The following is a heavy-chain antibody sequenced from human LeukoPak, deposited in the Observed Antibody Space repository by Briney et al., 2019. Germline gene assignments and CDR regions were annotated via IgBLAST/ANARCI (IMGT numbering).Heavy chain of an antibody. J-gene: IGHJ4*02. CDR1: GSTFSSYA. CDR3: AREFGLLWFGEPGGYFDY. V-gene: IGHV3-30*04. D-gene: IGHD3-10*01. Sequence: PGGSLRLSCAASGSTFSSYAMHWVRQAPGKGLEWVAVISYDGSNKYYADPVKGRFTISRDNSKNTLYLQMNSLRAEDTAAYYCAREFGLLWFGEPGGYFDYWGQGTLVTVSS. CDR2: ISYDGSNK.